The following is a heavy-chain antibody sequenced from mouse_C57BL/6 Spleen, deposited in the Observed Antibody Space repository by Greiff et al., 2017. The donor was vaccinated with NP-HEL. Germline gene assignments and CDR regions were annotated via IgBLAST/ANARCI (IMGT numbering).Heavy chain of an antibody. V-gene: IGHV5-17*01. Sequence: EVQLVESGGGLVKPGGSLKLSCAASGFTFSDYGMHWVRQAPEKGLEWVAYISSGSSTIYYAATVKGRVTISRDNTKNTLFLQMTSLRSEDTAMYYCARPYYDGYWYFDVWGTGTTVTVSS. J-gene: IGHJ1*03. CDR2: ISSGSSTI. D-gene: IGHD1-1*01. CDR3: ARPYYDGYWYFDV. CDR1: GFTFSDYG.